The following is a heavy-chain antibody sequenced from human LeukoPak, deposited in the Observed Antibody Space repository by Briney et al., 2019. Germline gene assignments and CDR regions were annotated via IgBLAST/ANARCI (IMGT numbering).Heavy chain of an antibody. CDR2: IYSGGST. J-gene: IGHJ1*01. Sequence: GGSLRLSCAAPGFTVSSNYMSWVRQAPGKGLEWVSVIYSGGSTYYADSVKGRFTISRDNSKDTLYLQMNSLRAEDTAVYYCARAADYGDYFAGFEYFQHWGQGTLVTVSS. CDR3: ARAADYGDYFAGFEYFQH. V-gene: IGHV3-66*01. D-gene: IGHD4-17*01. CDR1: GFTVSSNY.